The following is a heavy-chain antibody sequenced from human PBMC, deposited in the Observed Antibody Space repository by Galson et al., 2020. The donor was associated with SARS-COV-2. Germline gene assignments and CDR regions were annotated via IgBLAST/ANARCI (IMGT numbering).Heavy chain of an antibody. D-gene: IGHD3-22*01. V-gene: IGHV4-39*01. Sequence: SETLSLTCTVSGGSINNNNFYWGWIRQPPGKGLEWIGSISYSGSTYYNPSLKSRVSMFVDTSKNQFSLRLNSVTAADTAVYYCARDSSGNYYSAFDIWGQGTVVSVSS. CDR3: ARDSSGNYYSAFDI. CDR2: ISYSGST. CDR1: GGSINNNNFY. J-gene: IGHJ3*02.